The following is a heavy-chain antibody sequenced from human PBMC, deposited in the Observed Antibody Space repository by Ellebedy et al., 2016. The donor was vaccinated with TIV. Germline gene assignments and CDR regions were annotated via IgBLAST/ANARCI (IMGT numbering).Heavy chain of an antibody. CDR1: GYTFTSYY. CDR3: ARGPIEARYYGLDV. CDR2: IYPTGDST. J-gene: IGHJ6*02. Sequence: AASVKVSCKASGYTFTSYYMHWVRQALGQGLEWMGVIYPTGDSTTFPQKFQGRVAMTSDTSTSTVYMQLSRLRSEDTAVYYCARGPIEARYYGLDVWGHGTTVIVSS. V-gene: IGHV1-46*01. D-gene: IGHD6-6*01.